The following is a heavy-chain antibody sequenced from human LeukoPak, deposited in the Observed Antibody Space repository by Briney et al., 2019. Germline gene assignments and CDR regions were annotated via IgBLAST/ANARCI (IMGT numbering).Heavy chain of an antibody. CDR2: ISSSGSTI. Sequence: GGTLRLSCAASGFTFSSYGMSWVRQAPGKGLEWVSYISSSGSTIYYADSVKGRFTISRDNAKNSLYLQMNSLRAEDTAVYYCARINWDSSGYYYSDYWGQGTLVTVSS. CDR1: GFTFSSYG. J-gene: IGHJ4*02. V-gene: IGHV3-48*04. D-gene: IGHD3-22*01. CDR3: ARINWDSSGYYYSDY.